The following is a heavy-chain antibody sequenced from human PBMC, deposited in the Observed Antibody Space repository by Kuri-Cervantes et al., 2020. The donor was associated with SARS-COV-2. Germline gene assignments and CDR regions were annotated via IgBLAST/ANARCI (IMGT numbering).Heavy chain of an antibody. Sequence: GESLKISCAASGFTFSSYWMHWVRQAPGKGLVWVSRINSDGSSTSYADSVKGRFTISRDNAKNTLYLQMNSLRAEDTAVYYCARATTINNWNIGNYGMDVWGKGTTVTVSS. V-gene: IGHV3-74*01. CDR2: INSDGSST. D-gene: IGHD1/OR15-1a*01. CDR1: GFTFSSYW. J-gene: IGHJ6*04. CDR3: ARATTINNWNIGNYGMDV.